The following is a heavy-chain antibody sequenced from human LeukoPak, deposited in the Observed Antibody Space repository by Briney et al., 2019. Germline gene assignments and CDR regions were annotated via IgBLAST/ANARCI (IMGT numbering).Heavy chain of an antibody. CDR2: IYSGGST. D-gene: IGHD3-10*01. Sequence: PGGSLRLSCAASGFTVSSNYMSWVRQAPGKGLEWVSVIYSGGSTYYADSVKGRFTISRDNSKNTLYLQMNSLRAEDTAVYYCARVPGSGGYYYYGMDVWGQGTTVAVSS. CDR1: GFTVSSNY. CDR3: ARVPGSGGYYYYGMDV. J-gene: IGHJ6*02. V-gene: IGHV3-53*01.